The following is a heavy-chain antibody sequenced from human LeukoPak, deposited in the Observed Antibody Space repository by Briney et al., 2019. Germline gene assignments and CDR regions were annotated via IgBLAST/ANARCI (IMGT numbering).Heavy chain of an antibody. V-gene: IGHV3-23*01. CDR3: AKDRDLFGVLPLFHY. D-gene: IGHD3-3*01. CDR1: GFTYSSYA. J-gene: IGHJ4*02. CDR2: ITSSGGRT. Sequence: PGESLRLSCAASGFTYSSYAMSWVRQAPGKGLEWVSAITSSGGRTYYADSVRGRFTISRDKSRNTLYLQMNSLRAEDTAVYYCAKDRDLFGVLPLFHYWGQGTLVTVSS.